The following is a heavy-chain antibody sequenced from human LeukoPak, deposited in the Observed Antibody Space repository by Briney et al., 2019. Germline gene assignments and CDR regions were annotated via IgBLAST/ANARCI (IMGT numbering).Heavy chain of an antibody. CDR3: ARVRPGRGRPFGY. CDR2: ITVHNGNT. CDR1: GYTFSNYA. Sequence: ASVKVSCKASGYTFSNYAISWVRQAPGQGLEWVGWITVHNGNTQFAQKFQGRVTMTTDISTSTAYMELRRLRSDDTAFYYCARVRPGRGRPFGYWGQGTLVTVSS. V-gene: IGHV1-18*01. J-gene: IGHJ4*02. D-gene: IGHD3-22*01.